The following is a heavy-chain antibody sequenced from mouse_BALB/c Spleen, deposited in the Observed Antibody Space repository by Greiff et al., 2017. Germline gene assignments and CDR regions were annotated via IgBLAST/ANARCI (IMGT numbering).Heavy chain of an antibody. CDR1: GYAFSSYW. J-gene: IGHJ3*01. V-gene: IGHV1-80*01. CDR2: IYPGDGDT. Sequence: LEESGAELVRPGSSVKISCKASGYAFSSYWMNWVKQRPGQGLEWIGQIYPGDGDTNYNGKFKGKATLTADKSSSTAYMQLSSLTSEDSAVYFYARKAYWGQGTLVTVSA. CDR3: ARKAY.